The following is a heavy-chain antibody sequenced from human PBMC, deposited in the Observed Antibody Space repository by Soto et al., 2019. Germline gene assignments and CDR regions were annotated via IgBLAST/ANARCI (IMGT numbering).Heavy chain of an antibody. J-gene: IGHJ5*02. Sequence: ASVKVSFKVSGYTLTELSMHWVRQAPGKGLEWMGGFDPEDGETIYAQKFQGRVTMTEDTSTDTAYMELSSLRSEDTAVYYCATSYIVVVPAAHRRWFDPWGQGTLVTVSS. CDR2: FDPEDGET. CDR1: GYTLTELS. CDR3: ATSYIVVVPAAHRRWFDP. D-gene: IGHD2-2*01. V-gene: IGHV1-24*01.